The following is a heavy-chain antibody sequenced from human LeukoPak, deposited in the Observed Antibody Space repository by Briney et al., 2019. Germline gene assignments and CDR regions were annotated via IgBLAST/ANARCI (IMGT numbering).Heavy chain of an antibody. CDR3: ATDGPRELLPRPFDY. V-gene: IGHV1-24*01. D-gene: IGHD3-10*01. CDR1: GYTLTELS. J-gene: IGHJ4*02. Sequence: ASVKVSCKASGYTLTELSMHWVRQAPGKGLEWMGGFDPEDGETIYAQKFQGRVTMTEDTSTDTAYMELGSLRSEDTAVYYCATDGPRELLPRPFDYWGQGTLVTVSS. CDR2: FDPEDGET.